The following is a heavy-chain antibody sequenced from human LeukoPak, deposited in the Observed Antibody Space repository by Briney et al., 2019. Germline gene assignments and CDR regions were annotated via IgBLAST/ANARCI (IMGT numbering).Heavy chain of an antibody. CDR3: ASTKDYGDYVGWFDP. D-gene: IGHD4-17*01. J-gene: IGHJ5*02. V-gene: IGHV1-18*01. CDR2: ISAYNGNT. Sequence: GASVKVSCMASGYTFTSYGISWVRQAPGQGLEWMGWISAYNGNTNYAQKLQGRVTMTTDTSTSTAYMELRSLRSDDTAVYYCASTKDYGDYVGWFDPWGQGTLVTVSS. CDR1: GYTFTSYG.